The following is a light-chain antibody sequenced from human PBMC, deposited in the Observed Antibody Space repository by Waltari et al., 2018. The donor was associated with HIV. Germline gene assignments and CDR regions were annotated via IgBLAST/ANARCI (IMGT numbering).Light chain of an antibody. V-gene: IGLV1-40*01. Sequence: QSVLTQPPSVSGAPGLRVTISCTGSSSNIGAGYDVHWYQHLPGTAPKLLIYGNSNRPSGVPDRFSGAKSGTSASLAITGLQAEDEAYYFCQSYDSSLSGVVFGGGTKLTVL. J-gene: IGLJ2*01. CDR1: SSNIGAGYD. CDR3: QSYDSSLSGVV. CDR2: GNS.